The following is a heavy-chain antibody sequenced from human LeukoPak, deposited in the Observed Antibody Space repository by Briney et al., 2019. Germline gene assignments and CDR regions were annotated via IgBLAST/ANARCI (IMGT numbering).Heavy chain of an antibody. V-gene: IGHV1-8*03. CDR3: ARVYYHGFSDYYFPPDY. D-gene: IGHD3-22*01. J-gene: IGHJ4*02. Sequence: ASVKVSCKASGYTFTSYDINWVRQAPGQGLEWMGWMNPNSGNTGYAQKFQGRVTLTRNTSMSTAYMELSSLRSEDTAVYYCARVYYHGFSDYYFPPDYWGQGTLVTVSS. CDR1: GYTFTSYD. CDR2: MNPNSGNT.